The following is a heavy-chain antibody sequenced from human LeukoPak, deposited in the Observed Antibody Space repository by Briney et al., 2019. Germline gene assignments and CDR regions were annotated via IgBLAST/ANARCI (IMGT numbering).Heavy chain of an antibody. CDR3: AKYCGGDCYGMDV. CDR1: GFTFRSYD. D-gene: IGHD2-21*01. CDR2: IGIGGDT. Sequence: PGGSLRLSCAASGFTFRSYDMHWVRQATGKGLEWVSAIGIGGDTYYPGSVKGRFTISRENAKNSLYLQMNSLRAGDTAVYYCAKYCGGDCYGMDVWGQGTTVTVSS. J-gene: IGHJ6*02. V-gene: IGHV3-13*01.